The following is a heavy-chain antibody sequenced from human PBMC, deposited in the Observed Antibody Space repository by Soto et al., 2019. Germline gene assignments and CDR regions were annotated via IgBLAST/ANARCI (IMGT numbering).Heavy chain of an antibody. CDR2: INTGNGNT. Sequence: QVQLVQSGAEEKKPGASVKVSCKASGYTFTSYAMHWVRQAPGQRLEWMGWINTGNGNTKYSQKCXXRXTXXRDTSASTAYMELSSLRSEDTAVYYCARSGDGMDVWGQGTTVTVSS. J-gene: IGHJ6*02. CDR1: GYTFTSYA. V-gene: IGHV1-3*04. CDR3: ARSGDGMDV. D-gene: IGHD3-3*01.